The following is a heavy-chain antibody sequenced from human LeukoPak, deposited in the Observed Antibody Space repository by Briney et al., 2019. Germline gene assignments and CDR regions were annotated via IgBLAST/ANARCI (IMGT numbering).Heavy chain of an antibody. D-gene: IGHD2-15*01. CDR2: IKQDGSDK. Sequence: AGGSLRLSCAASGFTFSSYWMSWVRQAPGKGLEWVANIKQDGSDKYYVDSVKGRFTISRDNAKNSLYLQMNSLRAEDTAVYYCARSLGYCSAGSCFPFDYWGQGTLVTVSP. CDR3: ARSLGYCSAGSCFPFDY. J-gene: IGHJ4*02. V-gene: IGHV3-7*05. CDR1: GFTFSSYW.